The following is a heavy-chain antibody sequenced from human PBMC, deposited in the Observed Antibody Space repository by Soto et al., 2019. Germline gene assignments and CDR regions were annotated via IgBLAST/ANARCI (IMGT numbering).Heavy chain of an antibody. D-gene: IGHD3-22*01. CDR3: ARAPPPYYYDSSGYPLFGG. V-gene: IGHV3-21*01. J-gene: IGHJ4*02. CDR2: ISSSSSYI. CDR1: GFTFSSYS. Sequence: VQLVESGGGLVKPGGSLRLSCAASGFTFSSYSMNWVRQAPGKGLEWVSSISSSSSYIYYADSVKGRFTISRDNAKNSLYLQMNSLRAEDTAVYYCARAPPPYYYDSSGYPLFGGWGQGTLVTVSS.